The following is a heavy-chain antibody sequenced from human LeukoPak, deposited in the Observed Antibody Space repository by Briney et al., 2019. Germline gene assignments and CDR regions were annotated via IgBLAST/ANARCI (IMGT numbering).Heavy chain of an antibody. D-gene: IGHD1-26*01. J-gene: IGHJ4*02. V-gene: IGHV3-48*01. CDR1: GFAFSSYS. CDR3: ARVTVGATADYFDY. CDR2: ISSTSSTI. Sequence: GGSLRLSCAASGFAFSSYSMNWVRQAPGKGLEWLSYISSTSSTIYYADSVKGRFTISRDNAKNSLYLLMNSLSAEDTAAYYCARVTVGATADYFDYWGQGTLVTVSS.